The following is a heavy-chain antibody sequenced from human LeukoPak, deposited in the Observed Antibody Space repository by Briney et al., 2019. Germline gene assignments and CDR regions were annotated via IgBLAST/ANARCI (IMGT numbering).Heavy chain of an antibody. CDR3: ARGTSSGWYSAFDI. D-gene: IGHD6-19*01. J-gene: IGHJ3*02. CDR1: GGSISNYY. V-gene: IGHV4-59*01. Sequence: SETLSLTCSVSGGSISNYYWSWIRQPPGKGLEWIAYIYYSGSTNYNPSLKSRVTISVDTSKNQFSLKLSSVTAADTAVYYCARGTSSGWYSAFDIWGQGTMVTVSS. CDR2: IYYSGST.